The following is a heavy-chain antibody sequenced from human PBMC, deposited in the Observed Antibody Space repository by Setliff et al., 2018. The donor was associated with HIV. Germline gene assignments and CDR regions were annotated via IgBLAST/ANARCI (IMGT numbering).Heavy chain of an antibody. V-gene: IGHV1-2*02. CDR1: GYTFSGYY. CDR3: ASGKGVRGVIITGGLDV. J-gene: IGHJ6*04. Sequence: ASVKVSCKASGYTFSGYYIHWVRQAPGQGLEWMGWINSKSGDTNYAQKFQGRVTMTRDTSISTAYMELSSLTSADTAVYYCASGKGVRGVIITGGLDVWGEGTTVTVSS. CDR2: INSKSGDT. D-gene: IGHD3-10*01.